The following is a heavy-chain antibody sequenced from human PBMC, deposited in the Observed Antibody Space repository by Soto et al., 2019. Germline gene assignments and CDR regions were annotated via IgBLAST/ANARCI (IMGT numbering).Heavy chain of an antibody. V-gene: IGHV1-69*04. D-gene: IGHD2-2*01. J-gene: IGHJ4*02. CDR1: GGTFSSYT. CDR2: IIPILGIA. Sequence: ASVKVSCKASGGTFSSYTISWVRQAPGQGLEWMGRIIPILGIANYAQKFQGRVTITADKSTSTAYMELSSLRSEDTAVYYCARDLCSSTSCNGAAYFDYWGQGTLVTVSS. CDR3: ARDLCSSTSCNGAAYFDY.